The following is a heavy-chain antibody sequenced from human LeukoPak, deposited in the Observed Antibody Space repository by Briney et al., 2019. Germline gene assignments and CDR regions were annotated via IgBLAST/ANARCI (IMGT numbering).Heavy chain of an antibody. CDR2: IKQDGSEK. Sequence: GGSLRLSCAASGFTFSSYWMSWVRQAPGKGLEWVANIKQDGSEKYYVDSVKGRFTISRDNAKNSLYLQMNSLRAEDTAVYYCARSITIFVVVMITNYFDYWGQGTLVTVSS. J-gene: IGHJ4*02. V-gene: IGHV3-7*01. CDR3: ARSITIFVVVMITNYFDY. CDR1: GFTFSSYW. D-gene: IGHD3-3*01.